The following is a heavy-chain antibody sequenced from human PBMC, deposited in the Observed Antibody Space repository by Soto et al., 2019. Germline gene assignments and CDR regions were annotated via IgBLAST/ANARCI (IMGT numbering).Heavy chain of an antibody. CDR1: GGSISSGGYY. CDR3: ARAVSARPSFDY. V-gene: IGHV4-31*03. J-gene: IGHJ4*02. Sequence: QVQLQESGPGLVKPSQTLSLTCTVSGGSISSGGYYWSWIRQHPGKGLEWIGYIYYSGSTYYNPSLKSRVTISVDTSKNESALKLSSVTAADTAVYYCARAVSARPSFDYWGQGTLVTVSS. CDR2: IYYSGST. D-gene: IGHD6-6*01.